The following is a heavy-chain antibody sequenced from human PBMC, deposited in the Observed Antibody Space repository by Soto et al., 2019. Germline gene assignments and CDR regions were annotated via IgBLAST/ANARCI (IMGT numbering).Heavy chain of an antibody. V-gene: IGHV1-2*02. CDR1: GYTFPGYY. CDR2: INPNSGGK. D-gene: IGHD2-21*02. CDR3: ARDGTYGGNFPY. J-gene: IGHJ4*02. Sequence: QVQLVQSGAEVQKPGASVKVSCKASGYTFPGYYMHWVRQAPGQELEWMGWINPNSGGKTYAQKFQGSVTMTRDTSISTAYMELSSLRSDDTAVYYCARDGTYGGNFPYWGQGTLVTVSS.